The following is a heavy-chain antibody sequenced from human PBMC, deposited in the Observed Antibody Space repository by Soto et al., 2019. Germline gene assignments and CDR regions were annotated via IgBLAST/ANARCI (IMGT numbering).Heavy chain of an antibody. CDR1: GGSISSGGYY. D-gene: IGHD2-15*01. V-gene: IGHV4-31*03. CDR3: ARGVVVVVAAPYYYGMDV. CDR2: IYYSGST. Sequence: SETLSLTCTVSGGSISSGGYYWSWIRQHPGKGLEWIGYIYYSGSTYYNPSLKSRVTISVDTSKNHFSLKLSSVTAADTAVYYFARGVVVVVAAPYYYGMDVWGQGTTVTVSS. J-gene: IGHJ6*02.